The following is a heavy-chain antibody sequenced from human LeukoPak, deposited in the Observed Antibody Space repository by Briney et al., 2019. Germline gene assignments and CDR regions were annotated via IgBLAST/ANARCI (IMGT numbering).Heavy chain of an antibody. J-gene: IGHJ4*02. CDR1: GFTFSNYA. CDR2: ISNSGGST. D-gene: IGHD6-19*01. V-gene: IGHV3-23*01. CDR3: AKYHGGTYSSGPVYFDY. Sequence: GGSLRLSCAASGFTFSNYAMSWVRQAPGKGLEWDSRISNSGGSTYHADSVKGRFTISRDNSRNTLYLQMSSLRAEDTAVYYCAKYHGGTYSSGPVYFDYWGQGTLVTVSS.